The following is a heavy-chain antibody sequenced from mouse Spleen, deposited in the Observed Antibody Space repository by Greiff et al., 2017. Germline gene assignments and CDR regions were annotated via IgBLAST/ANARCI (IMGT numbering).Heavy chain of an antibody. J-gene: IGHJ4*01. CDR1: GYTFTSYW. V-gene: IGHV1S81*02. CDR3: ARSGMITTDDAMDY. D-gene: IGHD2-4*01. CDR2: INPSNGRT. Sequence: QVHVKQPGAELVKPGASVKLSCKASGYTFTSYWMHWVKQRPGQGLEWIGEINPSNGRTNYNEKFKSKATLTVDKSSSTAYMQLSSLTSEDSAVYYCARSGMITTDDAMDYWGQRTSVTVSS.